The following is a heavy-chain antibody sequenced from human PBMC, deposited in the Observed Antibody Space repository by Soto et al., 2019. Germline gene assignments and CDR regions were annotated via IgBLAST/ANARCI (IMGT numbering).Heavy chain of an antibody. CDR2: IYYSGST. D-gene: IGHD3-9*01. CDR1: GGSISSSSYY. V-gene: IGHV4-39*01. J-gene: IGHJ4*02. CDR3: ARHKYDILTGYFDY. Sequence: QLQLQESGPGLVKPSETLSLTCTVSGGSISSSSYYWGWIRQPPGKGLEWIGSIYYSGSTYYNPSLKSRVTLSVDTSKNQFSLKLSSVTAADTAVYYCARHKYDILTGYFDYWGQGTLVTVSS.